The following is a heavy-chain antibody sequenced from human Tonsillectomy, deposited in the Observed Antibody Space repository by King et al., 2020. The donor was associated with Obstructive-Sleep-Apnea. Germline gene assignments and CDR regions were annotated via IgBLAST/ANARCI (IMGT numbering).Heavy chain of an antibody. CDR3: VRYDTAGYLDY. Sequence: QLVQSGAEVKKPGESLRISCKGSEYCFANYWIAWVRQMPGKGLEWMGIVYPGDSDTTYNPSFQGHVTFSTDKSIKTTYLQWSSLKASDTAIYYCVRYDTAGYLDYWGQGTPVTVSS. V-gene: IGHV5-51*01. CDR1: EYCFANYW. CDR2: VYPGDSDT. D-gene: IGHD3-22*01. J-gene: IGHJ4*02.